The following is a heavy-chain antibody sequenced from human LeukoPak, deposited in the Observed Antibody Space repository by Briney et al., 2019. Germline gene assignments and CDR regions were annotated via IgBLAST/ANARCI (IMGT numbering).Heavy chain of an antibody. V-gene: IGHV1-3*01. CDR3: ARPLGFCSSTSCYGGNGFAP. CDR1: GYTFTSYA. J-gene: IGHJ5*02. D-gene: IGHD2-2*01. CDR2: INAGNGNT. Sequence: ASVKVSCKASGYTFTSYAMHWVRQAPGQRLEWMGWINAGNGNTKYSQKFQGRVTITRDTSASTAYMELSSLRSEDTAVYYCARPLGFCSSTSCYGGNGFAPGGQGPRVAVSS.